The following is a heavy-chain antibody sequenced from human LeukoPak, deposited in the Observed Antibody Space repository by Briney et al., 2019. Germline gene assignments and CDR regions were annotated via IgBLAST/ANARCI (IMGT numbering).Heavy chain of an antibody. CDR1: GYTFTGYY. CDR2: INPNSGGT. D-gene: IGHD2-15*01. V-gene: IGHV1-2*02. CDR3: ARDGRYCSGGSCYWNYYGMDV. J-gene: IGHJ6*02. Sequence: ASVTVSCKASGYTFTGYYMHWVRQAPGQGLEWMGWINPNSGGTNYAQKFQGRVTMTRDTSISTAYMELSRLRSDDTAVYYCARDGRYCSGGSCYWNYYGMDVWGQGTTVTVSS.